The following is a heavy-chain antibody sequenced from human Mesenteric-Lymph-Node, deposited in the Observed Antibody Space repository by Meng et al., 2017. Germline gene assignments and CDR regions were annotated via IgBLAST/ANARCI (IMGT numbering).Heavy chain of an antibody. CDR3: AALIWFGEITKIYFDY. D-gene: IGHD3-10*01. V-gene: IGHV1-2*02. CDR2: INTNSGGT. Sequence: ASVNVSFKASVYTFTCYYMHWVRQAPGQGLEWMGWINTNSGGTNYAQKFQGRVTMTRDTYISTAYMELSRLRSDDTAVHYYAALIWFGEITKIYFDYWGQGTLVTVSS. CDR1: VYTFTCYY. J-gene: IGHJ4*02.